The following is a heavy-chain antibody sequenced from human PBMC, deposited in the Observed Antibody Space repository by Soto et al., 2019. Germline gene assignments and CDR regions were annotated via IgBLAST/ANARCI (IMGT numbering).Heavy chain of an antibody. CDR1: GFTFSSSA. CDR2: ISGSDGRT. D-gene: IGHD1-1*01. CDR3: AKSLDINWKNWFDP. V-gene: IGHV3-23*01. J-gene: IGHJ5*02. Sequence: LRLSCAASGFTFSSSAMNWVRQRTGKGLEWVSVISGSDGRTYYADSVKGRFTISRDNSKNTLYLDINSLRAEDTAVYYCAKSLDINWKNWFDPWGQGTLVTVSS.